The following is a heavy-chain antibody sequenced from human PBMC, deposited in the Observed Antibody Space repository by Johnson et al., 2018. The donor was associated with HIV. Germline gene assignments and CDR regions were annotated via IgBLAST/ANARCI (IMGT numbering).Heavy chain of an antibody. CDR2: IYSGGST. V-gene: IGHV3-53*01. J-gene: IGHJ3*02. CDR3: AKEGIVATKVGRDAFDI. Sequence: VKLLESGGGLIQPGGSLRLSCAASGFAVSSNFMSWVRQAPGKGLEWISAIYSGGSTYYADSVKGRFTISRDNSKTMMWLQMDSLRVEDTAIYYCAKEGIVATKVGRDAFDIWGQGTLVTVSS. D-gene: IGHD5-12*01. CDR1: GFAVSSNF.